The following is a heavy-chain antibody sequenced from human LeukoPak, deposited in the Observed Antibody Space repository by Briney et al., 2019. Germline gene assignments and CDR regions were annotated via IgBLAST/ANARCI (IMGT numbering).Heavy chain of an antibody. J-gene: IGHJ4*02. Sequence: SVEVSCKAWVGIHSNYAASGVRQARAQGRVGMVGNLPIFVTEHYSEKFQGRDTNPADEPTSTAYMELSSLRSEDTVMYCCARGTSGWYSEYWGQGTLVTVSS. CDR1: VGIHSNYA. D-gene: IGHD6-19*01. CDR2: NLPIFVTE. CDR3: ARGTSGWYSEY. V-gene: IGHV1-69*13.